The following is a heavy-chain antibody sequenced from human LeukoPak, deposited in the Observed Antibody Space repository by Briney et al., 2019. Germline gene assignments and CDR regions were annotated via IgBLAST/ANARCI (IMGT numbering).Heavy chain of an antibody. CDR2: INHSGST. CDR3: AGGGYSGGWYYFDY. Sequence: PSETLSLTCAVYGGSFSGYYWSWIRQPPGKGLEWIGEINHSGSTNYNPSLKSRVTISVDTSKNQFSLKLSSVTAADTAVYYCAGGGYSGGWYYFDYGGQGPLVTVSS. V-gene: IGHV4-34*01. J-gene: IGHJ4*02. D-gene: IGHD6-19*01. CDR1: GGSFSGYY.